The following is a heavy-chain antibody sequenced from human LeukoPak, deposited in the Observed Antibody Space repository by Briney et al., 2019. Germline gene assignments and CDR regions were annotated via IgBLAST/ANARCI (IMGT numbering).Heavy chain of an antibody. CDR1: GGSFSKYG. Sequence: SVKDSCKASGGSFSKYGITWVRQAPGQGLEWMGGIMFTFGTTKYEQRFQGRVTISADESTSTAYMEVSSLRSEDTAVYYCARIAYCGADCHAFDVWGQGTMVIVSS. CDR3: ARIAYCGADCHAFDV. D-gene: IGHD2-21*01. CDR2: IMFTFGTT. V-gene: IGHV1-69*01. J-gene: IGHJ3*01.